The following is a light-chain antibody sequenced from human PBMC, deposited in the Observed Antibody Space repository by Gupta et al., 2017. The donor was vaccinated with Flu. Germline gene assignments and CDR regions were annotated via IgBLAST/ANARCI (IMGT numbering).Light chain of an antibody. CDR1: QSVNRY. Sequence: EIVLTQSPATLSLSPGERATLSCRSSQSVNRYLNWYLQKPGQAPRLLVYDSSTRATGIPARFIGSGSGTDFTLTITSLEPEDFAVYYCQHRIDWQLTFGQGTKVEI. CDR3: QHRIDWQLT. V-gene: IGKV3-11*01. CDR2: DSS. J-gene: IGKJ1*01.